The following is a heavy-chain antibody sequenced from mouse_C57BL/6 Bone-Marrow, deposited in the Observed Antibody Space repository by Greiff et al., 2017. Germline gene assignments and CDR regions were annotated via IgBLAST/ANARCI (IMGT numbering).Heavy chain of an antibody. CDR3: ARNGGNSAWFAY. D-gene: IGHD2-1*01. CDR2: IWTGGGP. J-gene: IGHJ3*01. Sequence: VKLVESGPGLVAPSQSLSITCTVSGFSLTSYAISWVRQPPGKGLEWLGVIWTGGGPNYNSALKSRLSISKDNSKSQVFLKMNSLQTDDTARYYCARNGGNSAWFAYWDQGTRVTVAA. V-gene: IGHV2-9-1*01. CDR1: GFSLTSYA.